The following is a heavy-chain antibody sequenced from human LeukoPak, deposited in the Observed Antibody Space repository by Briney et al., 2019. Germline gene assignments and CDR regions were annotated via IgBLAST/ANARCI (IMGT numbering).Heavy chain of an antibody. D-gene: IGHD4-23*01. CDR1: GFNFSGHY. CDR2: MYRGGGT. Sequence: GGSLRLSCAASGFNFSGHYMDWVRQAPGKGLECVSVMYRGGGTYYADSVRGRFTVSRDNSKNTLYLQMNSLRAEDTAVYYCAKSSGNSDYYYYYYMDVWGKGTTVTVSS. J-gene: IGHJ6*03. V-gene: IGHV3-66*01. CDR3: AKSSGNSDYYYYYYMDV.